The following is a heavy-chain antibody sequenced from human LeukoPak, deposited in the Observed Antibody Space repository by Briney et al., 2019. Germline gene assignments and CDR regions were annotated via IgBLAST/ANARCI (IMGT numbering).Heavy chain of an antibody. D-gene: IGHD6-13*01. CDR1: GGSFSGYY. J-gene: IGHJ6*03. V-gene: IGHV4-34*01. CDR2: INHSGST. Sequence: SETLSLTCAVYGGSFSGYYWSWIRQPPGKGLEWIGEINHSGSTNYNPSLKSRVTISVDTSKNQFSLKLSSVTAADTAVYYCARGVKGYSSSWYPRNYYYYMDVWGKGTTVTVSS. CDR3: ARGVKGYSSSWYPRNYYYYMDV.